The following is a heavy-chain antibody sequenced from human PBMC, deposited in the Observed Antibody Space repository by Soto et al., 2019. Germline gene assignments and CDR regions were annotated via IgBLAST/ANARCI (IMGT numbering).Heavy chain of an antibody. V-gene: IGHV4-59*08. CDR1: GGSISIYY. CDR2: IYYSGST. CDR3: AGHSTSGVNWFDP. Sequence: SETLSLTCTVSGGSISIYYWSWIRQPPGKGLEWIGYIYYSGSTNYNPSLKSRVTISVDTSKNQFSLKLSSVPAADTAVYYCAGHSTSGVNWFDPWGQGTPVTVSS. J-gene: IGHJ5*02. D-gene: IGHD2-8*01.